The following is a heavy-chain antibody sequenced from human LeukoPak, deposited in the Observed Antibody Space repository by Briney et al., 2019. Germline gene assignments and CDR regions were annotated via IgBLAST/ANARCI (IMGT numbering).Heavy chain of an antibody. D-gene: IGHD6-19*01. CDR3: ARPYSSGWVPFDY. Sequence: PSETLSLTCAVYGGSFSGYYWSWIRQPPGKGLEWIGEINHSGSTNYNPSLKSRVTISVDTSKNQFSLKLSSVSAADTAVYYCARPYSSGWVPFDYWGQGNLVTVSS. J-gene: IGHJ4*02. CDR2: INHSGST. CDR1: GGSFSGYY. V-gene: IGHV4-34*01.